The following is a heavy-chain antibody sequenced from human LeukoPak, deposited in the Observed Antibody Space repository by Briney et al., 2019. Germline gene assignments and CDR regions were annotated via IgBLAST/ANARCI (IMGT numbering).Heavy chain of an antibody. Sequence: GGSLRLSCAASGSTFSSYWMHWVRQAPGKGLVWVSRINSDGSSTSYADSVKGRFTISRDNAKNTLYLQMNSLRAEDTAVYYCARGGAVTRGYYYYGMDVWGQGTTVTVSS. J-gene: IGHJ6*02. V-gene: IGHV3-74*01. CDR2: INSDGSST. D-gene: IGHD4-17*01. CDR1: GSTFSSYW. CDR3: ARGGAVTRGYYYYGMDV.